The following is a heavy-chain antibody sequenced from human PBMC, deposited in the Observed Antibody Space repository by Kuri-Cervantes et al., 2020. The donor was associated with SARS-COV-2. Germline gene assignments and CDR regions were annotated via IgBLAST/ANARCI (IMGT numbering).Heavy chain of an antibody. D-gene: IGHD2-2*01. CDR1: GGSISSYY. V-gene: IGHV4-34*01. CDR2: INHSGST. CDR3: ARQDIVVANSPFDY. Sequence: ESLKISCTVSGGSISSYYWSWIRQPPGKGLEWIGEINHSGSTNYNPSLKSRVTVSVDTSKNQFSLKLSSVTAADTAVYYCARQDIVVANSPFDYWGQGTLVTVSS. J-gene: IGHJ4*02.